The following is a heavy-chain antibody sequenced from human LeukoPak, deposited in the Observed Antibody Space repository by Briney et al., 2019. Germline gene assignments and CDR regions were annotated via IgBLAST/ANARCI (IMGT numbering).Heavy chain of an antibody. J-gene: IGHJ4*02. V-gene: IGHV1-69*04. D-gene: IGHD2-2*01. Sequence: GASVKVSCKASGGTLSSYAISWVRQAPGQGLEWMGRIIPILGIANYAQKFQGRVTITADKSTSTAYMELSSLRSEDTAVYYCATDIVVVPAAMDYWGQGTLVTVSS. CDR1: GGTLSSYA. CDR2: IIPILGIA. CDR3: ATDIVVVPAAMDY.